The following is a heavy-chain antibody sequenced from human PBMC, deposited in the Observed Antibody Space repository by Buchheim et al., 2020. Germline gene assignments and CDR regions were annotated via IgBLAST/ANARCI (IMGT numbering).Heavy chain of an antibody. CDR1: GYTFTGYY. D-gene: IGHD3-3*01. V-gene: IGHV1-2*02. CDR2: INPNSGGK. Sequence: QVQLVQSGAEVKKPGASVEVSCKASGYTFTGYYMHWVRQAPGQGLEWMGWINPNSGGKNYAQKFQGRVTMTRDTSISTAYLELSRLRSDDTAVYYCARDITIFGRYFDLWGRGTL. CDR3: ARDITIFGRYFDL. J-gene: IGHJ2*01.